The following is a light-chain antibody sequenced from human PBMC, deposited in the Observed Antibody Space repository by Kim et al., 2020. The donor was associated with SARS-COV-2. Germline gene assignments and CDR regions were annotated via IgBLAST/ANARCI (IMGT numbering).Light chain of an antibody. CDR2: QDS. V-gene: IGLV3-1*01. CDR3: QAWDSSTAV. Sequence: VSPGQTASITCSGDKLGDKYACWYQQKPGQAPVLVIYQDSKRPAGIPERFSGSNSGNTATLTISGTQAMDEADYYCQAWDSSTAVFGGGTQLTVL. J-gene: IGLJ3*02. CDR1: KLGDKY.